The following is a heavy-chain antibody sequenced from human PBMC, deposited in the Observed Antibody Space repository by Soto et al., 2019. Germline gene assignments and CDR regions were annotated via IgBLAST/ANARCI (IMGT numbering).Heavy chain of an antibody. CDR2: IYFNGNT. V-gene: IGHV4-39*01. Sequence: QLQLQESGPGLVKPSETLSLTCNVSGVSISDTSYYWGWIRQPPGKGLEWIGTIYFNGNTLYDPSLKSRLTISVDTYKNQFSLRLTSVTAADTAVYYCERQGSYWGQGTLVAVSS. CDR3: ERQGSY. CDR1: GVSISDTSYY. J-gene: IGHJ4*02.